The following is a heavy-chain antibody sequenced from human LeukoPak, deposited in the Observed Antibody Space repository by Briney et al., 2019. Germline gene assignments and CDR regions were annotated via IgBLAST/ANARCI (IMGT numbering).Heavy chain of an antibody. V-gene: IGHV1-69*06. CDR2: IIPIFGTA. J-gene: IGHJ3*02. D-gene: IGHD3-22*01. CDR3: ARDLYDSDAFDI. CDR1: GGTFSSYA. Sequence: SVKVSCKASGGTFSSYAISWVRQAPGQGLEWMGGIIPIFGTANYAQKFQGRVTITADKSTSTAYMELSSLRSEDTAVYYCARDLYDSDAFDIWGQGTMVTVSS.